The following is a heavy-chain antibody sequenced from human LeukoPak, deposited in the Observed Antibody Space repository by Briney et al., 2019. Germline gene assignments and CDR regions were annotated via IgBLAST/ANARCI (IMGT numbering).Heavy chain of an antibody. CDR3: GRGIKEEPGGFDY. D-gene: IGHD1-14*01. CDR1: GFTFSSYS. J-gene: IGHJ4*02. CDR2: ISSSSSYI. Sequence: GGSLRLSCAASGFTFSSYSMNWVRQAPGKGLEWVSSISSSSSYIYYADSVKGRFTISRDNAKNSLYLQMNSLRAEDTAVYYCGRGIKEEPGGFDYLGQGTLGNVSS. V-gene: IGHV3-21*01.